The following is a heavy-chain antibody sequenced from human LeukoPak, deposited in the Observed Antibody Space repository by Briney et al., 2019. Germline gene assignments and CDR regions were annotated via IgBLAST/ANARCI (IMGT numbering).Heavy chain of an antibody. CDR2: INTGGGSA. CDR1: GYTFTSYY. Sequence: ASAKAFFRTSGYTFTSYYMQLVPQAPRQGLEWMVIINTGGGSASYVGEFRGRVAMTGDMSTSTVYLGLSSLRSEDTAVYYCARGSRYYYDSSGYYYHYWGQGTLVTFSS. V-gene: IGHV1-46*01. D-gene: IGHD3-22*01. CDR3: ARGSRYYYDSSGYYYHY. J-gene: IGHJ4*02.